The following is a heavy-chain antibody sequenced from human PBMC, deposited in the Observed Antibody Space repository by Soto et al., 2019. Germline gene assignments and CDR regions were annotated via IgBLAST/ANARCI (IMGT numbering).Heavy chain of an antibody. Sequence: QVQLVESGGGVVQPGRSLRLSCAASGFTFSSYGMHWVRQAPGKGLEWVAVISYDGSNKYYADSVKGRFTISRDNSKNTLYLQMNSLRAEDTAVYYCASLSSRNDGGHWGQGTLVTVSS. D-gene: IGHD1-1*01. J-gene: IGHJ4*02. V-gene: IGHV3-30*03. CDR1: GFTFSSYG. CDR2: ISYDGSNK. CDR3: ASLSSRNDGGH.